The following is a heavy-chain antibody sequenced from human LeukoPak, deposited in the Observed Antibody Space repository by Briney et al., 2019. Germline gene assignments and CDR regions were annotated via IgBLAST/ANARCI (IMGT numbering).Heavy chain of an antibody. CDR3: ARPLSGYCSGGSCYNDAFDI. CDR1: GYTFTSYY. J-gene: IGHJ3*02. Sequence: ASVKVSCKASGYTFTSYYMHWVRQAPGQGLEWVGIINPSGGSTSYAQKFQGRVTMTRDMSTSTVYMELSSLRSEDTAVYYCARPLSGYCSGGSCYNDAFDIWGQGTMVTVSS. CDR2: INPSGGST. D-gene: IGHD2-15*01. V-gene: IGHV1-46*01.